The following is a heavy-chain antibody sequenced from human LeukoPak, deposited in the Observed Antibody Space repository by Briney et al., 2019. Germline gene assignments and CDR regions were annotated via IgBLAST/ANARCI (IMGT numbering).Heavy chain of an antibody. CDR1: GGSISPYY. V-gene: IGHV4-59*01. J-gene: IGHJ5*02. D-gene: IGHD3-16*01. CDR2: IYYSGST. CDR3: ARGSRGGYNWFDP. Sequence: SETLSLTCTVSGGSISPYYYNWIRQPPGKGLEWIGYIYYSGSTNYNPSLNPSLKSRVTMSVDTSKNQFSLRLNSVTAADTALYYCARGSRGGYNWFDPWGQGTLVIVSS.